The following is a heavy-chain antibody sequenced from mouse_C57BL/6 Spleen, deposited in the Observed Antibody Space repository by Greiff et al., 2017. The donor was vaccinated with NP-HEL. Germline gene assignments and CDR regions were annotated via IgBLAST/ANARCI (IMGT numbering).Heavy chain of an antibody. CDR3: ARKHYDYDEGYAMDY. CDR2: IYPGSGNT. D-gene: IGHD2-4*01. CDR1: GYTFTDYY. V-gene: IGHV1-76*01. Sequence: QVQLQQSGAELVRPGASVKLSCKASGYTFTDYYINWVKQRPGQGLEWIARIYPGSGNTYYNEKFKGKATLTAEKSSSTAYMQLSSLTSEDSAVYFCARKHYDYDEGYAMDYWGQGTSVTVSS. J-gene: IGHJ4*01.